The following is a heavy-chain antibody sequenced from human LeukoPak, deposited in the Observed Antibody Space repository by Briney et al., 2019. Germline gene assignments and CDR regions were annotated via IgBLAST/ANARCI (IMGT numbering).Heavy chain of an antibody. V-gene: IGHV4-39*07. CDR1: GGSIGSSTYY. J-gene: IGHJ6*02. CDR2: IYYSGST. CDR3: ARDRPVLTYYYYGMDV. Sequence: SETLSLTCTVSGGSIGSSTYYWGWIRQPPGKGLEWIGSIYYSGSTNYNPSLKSRVTISVDTSKNQFSLKLSSVTAADTAVYYCARDRPVLTYYYYGMDVWGQGTTVTVSS. D-gene: IGHD1-14*01.